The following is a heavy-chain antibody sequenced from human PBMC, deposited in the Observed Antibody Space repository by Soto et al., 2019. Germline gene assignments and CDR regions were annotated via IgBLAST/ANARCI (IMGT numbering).Heavy chain of an antibody. Sequence: QVQLQQWGAGLLKPSETLSLTCAVYDGSFSGYYWSWIRQPPGKGLEWIGEITHSGRTNYNPSLKSRVTVSVDTSRTQFSLKLSSVTAADTAVYYCARWTYYYDSSGYRNAFDIWGQGTMATVSS. CDR1: DGSFSGYY. CDR3: ARWTYYYDSSGYRNAFDI. V-gene: IGHV4-34*01. CDR2: ITHSGRT. D-gene: IGHD3-22*01. J-gene: IGHJ3*02.